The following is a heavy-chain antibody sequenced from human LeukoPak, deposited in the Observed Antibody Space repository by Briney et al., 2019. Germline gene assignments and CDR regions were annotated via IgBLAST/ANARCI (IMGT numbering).Heavy chain of an antibody. CDR2: IIPIFGTP. CDR1: GYTFTSYA. D-gene: IGHD6-13*01. CDR3: ARDEQDSSSWYARWFDP. Sequence: GASVKVSCKASGYTFTSYAMSWVRQAPGQGLEWMGGIIPIFGTPHYAQTFQGRVTITADESTSTAYMELSSLRSEDTAVYYCARDEQDSSSWYARWFDPWGQGTLVTVSS. V-gene: IGHV1-69*13. J-gene: IGHJ5*02.